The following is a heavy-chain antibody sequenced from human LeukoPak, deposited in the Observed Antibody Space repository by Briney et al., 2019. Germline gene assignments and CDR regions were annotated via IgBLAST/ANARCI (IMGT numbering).Heavy chain of an antibody. Sequence: GGSLRLSCAASGFTFSSYWMHWVRQAPGKGLVWVSRISSDGSSTSYADSVKGRFTISRDNAKNTLYLQMNSLRDEDTAVYYCARDPVRGYSGYDFDYWGQGTPVTVSS. J-gene: IGHJ4*02. CDR2: ISSDGSST. V-gene: IGHV3-74*01. CDR3: ARDPVRGYSGYDFDY. CDR1: GFTFSSYW. D-gene: IGHD5-12*01.